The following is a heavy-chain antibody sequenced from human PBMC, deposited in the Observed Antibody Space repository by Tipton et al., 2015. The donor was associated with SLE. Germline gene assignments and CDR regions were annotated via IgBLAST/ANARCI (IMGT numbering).Heavy chain of an antibody. CDR1: GGSITTYY. CDR2: IFSTEST. V-gene: IGHV4-59*01. D-gene: IGHD3-22*01. CDR3: ATDFYASSNAFDI. Sequence: TLSLTCTVSGGSITTYYWSWIRQPPGKGLEWIGYIFSTESTNYNPSVKSRVTISVDTSKNQFSLKLTSVTAADTAVYYCATDFYASSNAFDIWGQGTMVTVSS. J-gene: IGHJ3*02.